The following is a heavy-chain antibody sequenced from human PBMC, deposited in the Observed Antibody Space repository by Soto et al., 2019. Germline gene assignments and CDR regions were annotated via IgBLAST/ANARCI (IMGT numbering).Heavy chain of an antibody. CDR3: AKGGTGYCSGGSCYSAYMDV. V-gene: IGHV3-30*18. Sequence: WGSLRLSCAASGFTFSIYGMHWVRQAPGKGLEWVAVISYDGSNNYFAGSVKGRLTISRDNSKTPLYLQMNSLRAEDTAVYYCAKGGTGYCSGGSCYSAYMDVWGQGTTVTVSS. D-gene: IGHD2-15*01. CDR1: GFTFSIYG. CDR2: ISYDGSNN. J-gene: IGHJ6*02.